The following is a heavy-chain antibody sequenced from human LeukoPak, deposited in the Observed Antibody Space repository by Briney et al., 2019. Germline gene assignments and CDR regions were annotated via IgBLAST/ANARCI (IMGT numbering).Heavy chain of an antibody. V-gene: IGHV4-30-2*01. J-gene: IGHJ5*02. CDR2: IYHSGST. D-gene: IGHD2-15*01. Sequence: SQTLSLTCAVSGGSISSGGYSWRWIRQPPGTGLEWIGYIYHSGSTYYNPSLKSRVTISVDRSKNQFSLKLSSVTAADTAVYYCARVSSGYCSGGSCSHWFDPWGQGTLVTVSS. CDR1: GGSISSGGYS. CDR3: ARVSSGYCSGGSCSHWFDP.